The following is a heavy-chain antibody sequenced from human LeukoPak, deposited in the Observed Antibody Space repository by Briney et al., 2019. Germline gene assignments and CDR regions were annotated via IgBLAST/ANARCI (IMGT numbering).Heavy chain of an antibody. CDR1: GYSFTSYW. V-gene: IGHV5-10-1*01. D-gene: IGHD6-19*01. CDR2: INPSDSYT. CDR3: ARGGWLDDF. J-gene: IGHJ4*02. Sequence: GESLKISCKGYGYSFTSYWISWVRQMPGKGLEWMGRINPSDSYTNYNPSFQGHVTFSVDKSIATAYLQWTTLQASDTAMYYCARGGWLDDFWGQGTLVTVSS.